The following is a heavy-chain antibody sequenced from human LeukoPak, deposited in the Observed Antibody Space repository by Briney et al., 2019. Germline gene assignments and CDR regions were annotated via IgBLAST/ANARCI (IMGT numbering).Heavy chain of an antibody. CDR3: ARDGSGYDILTGYPKEGYYYYMDV. D-gene: IGHD3-9*01. J-gene: IGHJ6*03. CDR1: GYTFTSYY. Sequence: GASVKVSCKASGYTFTSYYMHWVRQAPGQGLEWMGIINPSGGSTSYAQKFQGRVTITADESTSTAYMELSSLRSEDTAVYYCARDGSGYDILTGYPKEGYYYYMDVWGKGTTVTISS. V-gene: IGHV1-46*01. CDR2: INPSGGST.